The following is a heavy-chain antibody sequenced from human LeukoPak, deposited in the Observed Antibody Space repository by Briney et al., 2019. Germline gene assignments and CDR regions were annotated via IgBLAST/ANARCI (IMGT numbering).Heavy chain of an antibody. Sequence: ASVKVSCKASGYTFTSYGISWVRQAPGQGLEWMGWISAYNGNTNYAQKLQGRVTMTTDTSTSTAYMELRSLRSDDTAVYYCARANPTDKRYSSGWRHFDYWGQGTLVTVSS. CDR3: ARANPTDKRYSSGWRHFDY. D-gene: IGHD6-19*01. CDR2: ISAYNGNT. J-gene: IGHJ4*02. V-gene: IGHV1-18*01. CDR1: GYTFTSYG.